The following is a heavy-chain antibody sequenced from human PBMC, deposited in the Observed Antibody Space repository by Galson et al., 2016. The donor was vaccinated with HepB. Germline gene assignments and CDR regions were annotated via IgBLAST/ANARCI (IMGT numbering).Heavy chain of an antibody. CDR1: GFTFSDSW. D-gene: IGHD2-21*02. CDR2: IKHDGGET. V-gene: IGHV3-7*04. J-gene: IGHJ4*02. Sequence: SLRLSCAASGFTFSDSWMNWVRQAPGKGLEWVANIKHDGGETYYVDSVKGRFTISRDNAKNSLYLQMNSLRAEDTAVYYCARSRGVAVVTTWGQGTLITVSS. CDR3: ARSRGVAVVTT.